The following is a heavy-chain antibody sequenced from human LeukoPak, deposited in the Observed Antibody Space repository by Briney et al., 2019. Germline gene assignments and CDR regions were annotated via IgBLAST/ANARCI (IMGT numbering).Heavy chain of an antibody. J-gene: IGHJ4*02. Sequence: GGSLRLSCAASGFTFSSYAMHWVRQAPGKGLEWVAVISYDGNNKSYADSVKGRFTISRDNSKNTLYLQMNSLRAEDTAVYYCARDRYSTRLYYFDYWGQGTLVTVSS. V-gene: IGHV3-30-3*01. CDR1: GFTFSSYA. D-gene: IGHD6-13*01. CDR2: ISYDGNNK. CDR3: ARDRYSTRLYYFDY.